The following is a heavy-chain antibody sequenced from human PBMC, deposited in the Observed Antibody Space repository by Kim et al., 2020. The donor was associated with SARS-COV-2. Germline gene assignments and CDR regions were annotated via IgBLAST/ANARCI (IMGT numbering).Heavy chain of an antibody. D-gene: IGHD3-22*01. V-gene: IGHV3-53*04. CDR2: T. Sequence: TNDADSLKGRFTISRHNSKNTVFLQMNSMRPEDTAVYYCARAFDSTGYYEYWGQGTLVTVSS. CDR3: ARAFDSTGYYEY. J-gene: IGHJ4*02.